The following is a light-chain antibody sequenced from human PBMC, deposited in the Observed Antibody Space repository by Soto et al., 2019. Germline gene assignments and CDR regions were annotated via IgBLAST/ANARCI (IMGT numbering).Light chain of an antibody. J-gene: IGKJ1*01. CDR2: DAS. V-gene: IGKV1-17*01. CDR1: QAISND. CDR3: QQYNSYS. Sequence: DIQMTQSPSSLSASVGDRVIITCRASQAISNDLGWYQQKPGKAPKLLIYDASSLESGVPSRFSGSGSGTEFTLTISSLQPDDFATYYCQQYNSYSFGQGTKVDI.